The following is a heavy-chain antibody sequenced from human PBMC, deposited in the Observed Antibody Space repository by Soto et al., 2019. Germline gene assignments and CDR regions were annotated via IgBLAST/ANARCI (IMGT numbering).Heavy chain of an antibody. CDR2: ISAYNGNT. CDR3: ARDSASGSRAGYFDY. V-gene: IGHV1-18*01. Sequence: ASVKVSCKASGYTFTSYGISWVRQAPGQGLEWMGWISAYNGNTNYAQKLQGRVTMTTDTSTSTAYMELRSLGSDDTAVYYCARDSASGSRAGYFDYWGQGTLVTVSS. D-gene: IGHD1-26*01. CDR1: GYTFTSYG. J-gene: IGHJ4*02.